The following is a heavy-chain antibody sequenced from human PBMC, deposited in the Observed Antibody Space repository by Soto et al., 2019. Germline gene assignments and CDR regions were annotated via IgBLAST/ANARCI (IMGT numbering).Heavy chain of an antibody. CDR1: GFTFSSYG. CDR2: ISYDGSNK. Sequence: QVQLVESGGGVLQPGRSLRLSCAASGFTFSSYGMHWVRQAPGKGLEWVAVISYDGSNKYYADSVKGRFTISRDNSKNTLYLQMNSLRAEDTAVYYCAKDHYDFSIYYYYGMDVWGQGTTVTVSS. V-gene: IGHV3-30*18. D-gene: IGHD3-3*01. J-gene: IGHJ6*02. CDR3: AKDHYDFSIYYYYGMDV.